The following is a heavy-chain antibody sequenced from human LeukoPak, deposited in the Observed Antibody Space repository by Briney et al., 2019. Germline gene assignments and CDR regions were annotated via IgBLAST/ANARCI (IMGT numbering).Heavy chain of an antibody. CDR1: RFTFSSYD. V-gene: IGHV3-23*01. J-gene: IGHJ4*02. Sequence: GGSLRLSCAASRFTFSSYDMSWVRQAQGKVLEWVSGISGSGSSTYYADSVKGRFTISRDNSKNTLYLQMNSLRAEDTAVYHCAKDPTFYNYWGQGTLVTVSS. CDR3: AKDPTFYNY. D-gene: IGHD3-10*01. CDR2: ISGSGSST.